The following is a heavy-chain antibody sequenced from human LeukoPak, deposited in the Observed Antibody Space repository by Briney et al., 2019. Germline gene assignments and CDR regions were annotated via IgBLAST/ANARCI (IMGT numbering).Heavy chain of an antibody. CDR1: GFTFSTYV. Sequence: GGSLRLSCAASGFTFSTYVMHWVRQAPGRGLEWVALISYGGGNKYYADSVKGRFSISRDDSKNTLYLQMNSLRDEDTAVYYCARWMLPGDFDLWGRGTLVTVSS. CDR2: ISYGGGNK. J-gene: IGHJ2*01. V-gene: IGHV3-30*03. D-gene: IGHD2-15*01. CDR3: ARWMLPGDFDL.